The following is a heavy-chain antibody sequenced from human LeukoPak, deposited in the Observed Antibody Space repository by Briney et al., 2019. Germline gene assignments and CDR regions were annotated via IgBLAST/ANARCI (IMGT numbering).Heavy chain of an antibody. J-gene: IGHJ6*03. Sequence: GGSLRLSCAASKFIFSKYWMSWVRQAPGKGLEWVADIKEDGSEKYYVDSVKGRFTISRQNAKSSLFLQMNSLRAEDTAVYYCARVVSDIVVVPAANYYYMDVWGKGTTVTVSS. D-gene: IGHD2-2*01. CDR3: ARVVSDIVVVPAANYYYMDV. V-gene: IGHV3-7*01. CDR2: IKEDGSEK. CDR1: KFIFSKYW.